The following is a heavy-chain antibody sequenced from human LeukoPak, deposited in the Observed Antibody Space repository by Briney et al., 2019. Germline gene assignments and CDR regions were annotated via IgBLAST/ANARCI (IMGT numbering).Heavy chain of an antibody. D-gene: IGHD3-10*01. J-gene: IGHJ4*02. CDR2: ISGSGGST. CDR1: GFTFSSYA. Sequence: GGSLRLSCAASGFTFSSYAMSWVRQAPGKGLEWVSAISGSGGSTYYADPVKGRFTISRDNSKNTLYPQMNSLRAEDTAVYYCAKDQVVRGELPYYFDYWGQGTLVTVSS. V-gene: IGHV3-23*01. CDR3: AKDQVVRGELPYYFDY.